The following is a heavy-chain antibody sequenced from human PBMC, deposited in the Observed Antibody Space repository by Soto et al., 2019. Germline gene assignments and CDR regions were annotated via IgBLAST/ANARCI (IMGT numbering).Heavy chain of an antibody. CDR3: ARESGALTVTRYNWFDP. Sequence: PGGSLRLSCAAPGITFSRSAMSWVRQAPGKGLEWVSYISSSSSTIYYADSVKGRFTISRDNSKNTLYPQMNSLRAEDTAVYYCARESGALTVTRYNWFDPWGQGTLVTVSS. V-gene: IGHV3-48*01. D-gene: IGHD4-4*01. CDR2: ISSSSSTI. CDR1: GITFSRSA. J-gene: IGHJ5*02.